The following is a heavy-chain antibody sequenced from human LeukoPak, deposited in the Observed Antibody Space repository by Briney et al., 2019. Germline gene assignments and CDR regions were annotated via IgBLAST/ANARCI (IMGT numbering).Heavy chain of an antibody. V-gene: IGHV1-69*02. CDR3: ARAYDFSLHWFDP. Sequence: SVKVSCKASGGTFSSYTISWVRQAPGQGLEWMGRIIPILGIANYAQKFQGRVTITADKSTSTAHMELSSLRSEDTAVYYCARAYDFSLHWFDPWGRGTLVTVSS. D-gene: IGHD3-3*01. CDR2: IIPILGIA. J-gene: IGHJ5*02. CDR1: GGTFSSYT.